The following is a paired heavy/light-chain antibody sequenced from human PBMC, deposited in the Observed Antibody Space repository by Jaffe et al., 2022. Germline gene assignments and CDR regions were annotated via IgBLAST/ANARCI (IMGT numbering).Light chain of an antibody. CDR3: QQYNNWPPLFT. CDR1: QSVSSN. Sequence: EIVMTQSPATLSVSPGERATLSCRASQSVSSNLAWYQQKPGQAPRLLIYGASTRATGIPARFSGSGSGTEFTLTISSLQSEDFAVYYCQQYNNWPPLFTFGPGTKVDIK. J-gene: IGKJ3*01. CDR2: GAS. V-gene: IGKV3-15*01.
Heavy chain of an antibody. J-gene: IGHJ4*02. D-gene: IGHD3-16*02. V-gene: IGHV3-48*01. Sequence: EVQLVESGGGLVQPGGSLRLSCAASGFTFSSYSMNWVRQAPGKGLEWVSYISSSSSTIYYADSVKGRFTISRDNAKNSLYLQMNSLRAEDTAVYYCAGMPTPDYIWGSYRHGEDYWGQGTLVTVSS. CDR1: GFTFSSYS. CDR3: AGMPTPDYIWGSYRHGEDY. CDR2: ISSSSSTI.